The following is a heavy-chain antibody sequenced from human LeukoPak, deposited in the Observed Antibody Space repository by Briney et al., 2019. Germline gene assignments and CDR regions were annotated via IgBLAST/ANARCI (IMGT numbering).Heavy chain of an antibody. CDR3: ARDCGGIYGSYYFDY. Sequence: SQTLSLTCAISGDSVSSNSGAWNWIRQSPSRGLEWLGRTFHRSKWYNNYAESVKSRITINPDTSKNQFSLQLNSVTPEDTAVYYCARDCGGIYGSYYFDYWGQGTLVTVPS. D-gene: IGHD2-21*01. CDR2: TFHRSKWYN. J-gene: IGHJ4*02. V-gene: IGHV6-1*01. CDR1: GDSVSSNSGA.